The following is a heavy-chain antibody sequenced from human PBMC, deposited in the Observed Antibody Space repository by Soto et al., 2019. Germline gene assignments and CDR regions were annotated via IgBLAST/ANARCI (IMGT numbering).Heavy chain of an antibody. J-gene: IGHJ6*02. Sequence: ASVKVSCKASGYTFTSYGISWVRQAPGQGLEWMGWISAYNGNTNYAQKLQGRVTMTTDTSTSTAYMELRSLRSDDTAVYYCADGLWFGELLTPGMDVWGQGTTVTV. CDR2: ISAYNGNT. CDR3: ADGLWFGELLTPGMDV. CDR1: GYTFTSYG. V-gene: IGHV1-18*01. D-gene: IGHD3-10*01.